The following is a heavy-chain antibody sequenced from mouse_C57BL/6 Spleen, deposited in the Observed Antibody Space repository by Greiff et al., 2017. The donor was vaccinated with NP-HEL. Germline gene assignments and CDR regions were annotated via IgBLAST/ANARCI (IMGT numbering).Heavy chain of an antibody. CDR3: ARFSGIYYDYDRDFDY. D-gene: IGHD2-4*01. V-gene: IGHV1-19*01. CDR1: GYTFTDYY. J-gene: IGHJ2*01. CDR2: INPYNGGT. Sequence: EVQLQQSGPVLVKPGASVKMSCKASGYTFTDYYMNWVKQSHGKSLEWIGVINPYNGGTSYNQKFKGKATLTVDKSSSTAYMELNSLTSEDSAVYYCARFSGIYYDYDRDFDYWGQGTTLTVSS.